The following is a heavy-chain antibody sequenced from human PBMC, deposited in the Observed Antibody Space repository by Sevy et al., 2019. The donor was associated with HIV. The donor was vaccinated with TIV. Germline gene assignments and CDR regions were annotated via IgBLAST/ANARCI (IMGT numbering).Heavy chain of an antibody. CDR1: GFTFSSYA. CDR2: ISYDGSNK. J-gene: IGHJ6*02. Sequence: GGSLRLSCAASGFTFSSYAMHWVRQAPGKGLEWVAVISYDGSNKYYADSVKGRFTISRDNSKNTLYLQMNSLRAEYTAVYYCARVLRFLELKVYYYYGMDVWGQGTTVTVSS. D-gene: IGHD3-3*01. CDR3: ARVLRFLELKVYYYYGMDV. V-gene: IGHV3-30*04.